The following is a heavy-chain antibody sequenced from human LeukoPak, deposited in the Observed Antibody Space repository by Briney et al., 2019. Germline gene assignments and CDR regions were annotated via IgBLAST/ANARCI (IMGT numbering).Heavy chain of an antibody. CDR2: IGGSGGST. CDR3: AKGAWLDY. Sequence: GGSLRLSCAASGFSFNSYAMTWGRQAPGKGLEWVSAIGGSGGSTDYADSVKGRLTISRDNSKNTLYLQMNSLRAEDTAVYYCAKGAWLDYWGQGTLVTVSS. V-gene: IGHV3-23*01. D-gene: IGHD3-10*01. CDR1: GFSFNSYA. J-gene: IGHJ1*01.